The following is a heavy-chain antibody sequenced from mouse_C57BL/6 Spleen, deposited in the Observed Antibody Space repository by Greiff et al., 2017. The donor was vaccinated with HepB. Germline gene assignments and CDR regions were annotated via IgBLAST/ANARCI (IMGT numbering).Heavy chain of an antibody. CDR3: ARWDLFAY. D-gene: IGHD4-1*01. V-gene: IGHV1-85*01. CDR1: GYTFTSYD. CDR2: IYPRDGST. Sequence: VQLQQSGPELVKPGASVKLSCKASGYTFTSYDINWVKQRPGQGLEWIGWIYPRDGSTKYNDKFQGKATLAVDKSSSTAYMELHSLTSEDSAVFCWARWDLFAYWGQGTLVTVSA. J-gene: IGHJ3*01.